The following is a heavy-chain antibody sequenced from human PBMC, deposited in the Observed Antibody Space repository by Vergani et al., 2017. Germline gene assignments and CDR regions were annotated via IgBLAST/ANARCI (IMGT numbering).Heavy chain of an antibody. CDR3: ASGLGMTTVTKGEILDP. CDR2: ISGSGGST. J-gene: IGHJ5*02. CDR1: GFTFSSYA. Sequence: EVQLLESGGDLVQPGGSLRLSCAASGFTFSSYAMSWVRQAPGKGLEWVSAISGSGGSTYYADSVKGRFTISRDNSKNTLYLQMNSLRAEDTAVYYCASGLGMTTVTKGEILDPWGQGTLVTVSS. D-gene: IGHD4-17*01. V-gene: IGHV3-23*01.